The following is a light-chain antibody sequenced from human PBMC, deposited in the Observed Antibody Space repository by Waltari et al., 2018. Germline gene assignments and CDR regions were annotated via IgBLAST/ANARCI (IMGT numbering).Light chain of an antibody. CDR1: SSDAGVSNY. J-gene: IGLJ3*02. CDR3: SSYAGSDNLGV. CDR2: EVT. V-gene: IGLV2-8*01. Sequence: QSALTQPPSASGSPGHSVTISCTGISSDAGVSNYVSWYQQPPGKAPKLLIYEVTQRPSGVPDLFSASKSVNTASLTVSGLQADDEADYYCSSYAGSDNLGVFGGGTKLTVL.